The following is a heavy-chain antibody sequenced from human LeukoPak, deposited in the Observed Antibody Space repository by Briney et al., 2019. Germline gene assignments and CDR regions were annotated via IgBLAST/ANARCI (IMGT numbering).Heavy chain of an antibody. V-gene: IGHV3-7*03. Sequence: GGSLRLSCVASGSTFGKYWMSWVRQAPGKGLEWVANIKLDGSEKNYVDSVKGRFTISRDNTKNSLYLQMNSPRVEDTAVYYCARVQYDFDYWGQGTLVTVSS. J-gene: IGHJ4*02. D-gene: IGHD2-2*01. CDR2: IKLDGSEK. CDR3: ARVQYDFDY. CDR1: GSTFGKYW.